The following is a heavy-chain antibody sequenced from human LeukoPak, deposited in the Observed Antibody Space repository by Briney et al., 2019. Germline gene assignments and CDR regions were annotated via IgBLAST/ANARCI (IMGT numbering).Heavy chain of an antibody. V-gene: IGHV3-23*01. CDR2: ISGSGGTT. CDR3: ARGGRAGYDFWSGYYTFDY. J-gene: IGHJ4*02. CDR1: GFTFSSYA. D-gene: IGHD3-3*01. Sequence: GGSLRLSCAASGFTFSSYAVGWVRQAPGKGLEWVSLISGSGGTTDYADSVKGRFTISRDNAKNSLYLQMNSLRAEDTALYYCARGGRAGYDFWSGYYTFDYWGQGTLVTVSS.